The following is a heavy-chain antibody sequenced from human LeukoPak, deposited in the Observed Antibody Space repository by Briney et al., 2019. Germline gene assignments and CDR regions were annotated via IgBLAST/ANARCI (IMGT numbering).Heavy chain of an antibody. CDR1: GDSISSFY. CDR2: FYHSGTT. V-gene: IGHV4-59*13. CDR3: AKGGMGLSVDD. J-gene: IGHJ4*02. D-gene: IGHD5-24*01. Sequence: SETLSPTCTVSGDSISSFYWSWIRQSPGKGLEWIGYFYHSGTTKYNPSFKSRVTISVDTSKNQFSLRLSSVTAADTAVYYCAKGGMGLSVDDWGQGTLVTVSS.